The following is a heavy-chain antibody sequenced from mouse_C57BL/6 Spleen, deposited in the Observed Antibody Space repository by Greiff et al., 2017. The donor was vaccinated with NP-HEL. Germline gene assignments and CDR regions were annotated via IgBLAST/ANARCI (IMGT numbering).Heavy chain of an antibody. V-gene: IGHV1-26*01. Sequence: DVQLQQSGPELVKPGASVKISCKASGYTFTDYYMNWVKQSHGKSLEWIGDINPNNGGTSYNQKFKGKATLTVDKSSSTAYMELRSLTSEDSSVYYCEKIYYDYDGGFDYWGQGTTLTVSS. CDR1: GYTFTDYY. CDR2: INPNNGGT. J-gene: IGHJ2*01. D-gene: IGHD2-4*01. CDR3: EKIYYDYDGGFDY.